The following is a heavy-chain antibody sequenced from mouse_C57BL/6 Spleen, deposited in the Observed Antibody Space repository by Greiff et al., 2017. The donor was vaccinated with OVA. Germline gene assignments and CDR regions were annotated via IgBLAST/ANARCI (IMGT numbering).Heavy chain of an antibody. CDR1: GYTFTDYE. Sequence: QVHVKQSGAELVRPGASVTLSCKASGYTFTDYEMHWVKQTPVHGLEWIGAIDPETGGTAYNQKFKGKAILTADKSSSTAYMELRSLTSEDSAVYYCTRRLPFDYWGQGTTLTVSS. V-gene: IGHV1-15*01. J-gene: IGHJ2*01. D-gene: IGHD2-4*01. CDR3: TRRLPFDY. CDR2: IDPETGGT.